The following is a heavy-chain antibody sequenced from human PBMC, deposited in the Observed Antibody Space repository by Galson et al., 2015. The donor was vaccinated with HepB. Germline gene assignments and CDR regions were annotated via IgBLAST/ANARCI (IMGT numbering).Heavy chain of an antibody. J-gene: IGHJ4*02. CDR1: GYSFISHW. D-gene: IGHD5-24*01. Sequence: QSGAEVKKPGESLRISCKGSGYSFISHWISWVRQMPGKGLEWMGRIDPSDSYTNYSPSFQGHVTFSADKSITTADLQWSSLKASDTAMYYCARHGQNGDNDLPGDYWGQGTLVTVSS. CDR3: ARHGQNGDNDLPGDY. V-gene: IGHV5-10-1*01. CDR2: IDPSDSYT.